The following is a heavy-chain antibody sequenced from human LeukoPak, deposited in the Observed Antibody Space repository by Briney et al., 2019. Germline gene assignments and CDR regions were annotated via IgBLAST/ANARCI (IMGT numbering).Heavy chain of an antibody. D-gene: IGHD3-9*01. CDR3: ARREADDILTGLKREIDY. CDR2: INHSGST. V-gene: IGHV4-34*01. CDR1: GGSFSGYY. J-gene: IGHJ4*02. Sequence: PSETLSLTCAVYGGSFSGYYWSWIRQPPGKGLEWIGEINHSGSTNYNPSLKSRVTISVDTSKNQFSLKPSPVTAADTAVYYCARREADDILTGLKREIDYWGQGTLVTVSS.